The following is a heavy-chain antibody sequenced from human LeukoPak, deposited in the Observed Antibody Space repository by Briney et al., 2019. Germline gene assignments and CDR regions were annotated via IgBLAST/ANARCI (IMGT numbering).Heavy chain of an antibody. D-gene: IGHD6-19*01. CDR3: ANTAFHSSTFDH. V-gene: IGHV3-23*01. CDR2: ISGSGSST. J-gene: IGHJ4*02. CDR1: GFTFSSYA. Sequence: PGRSLRLSCAASGFTFSSYAMSWVRQAPGKGLEWVSGISGSGSSTYYADSVKGRFTISRDNSKNTLDLQMNSLRAEDTAIYYCANTAFHSSTFDHWGQGTLVTVSS.